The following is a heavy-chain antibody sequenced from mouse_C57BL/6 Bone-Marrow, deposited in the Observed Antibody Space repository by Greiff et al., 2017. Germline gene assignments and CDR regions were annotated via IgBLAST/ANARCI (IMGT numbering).Heavy chain of an antibody. CDR1: GFSLTSYG. Sequence: VQLQESGPGLVQPSQSLSITCTVSGFSLTSYGVHWVRQSPGKGLEWLGVIWSGGSTDYNAAFISRLSISKDNSKSQVFFKMNSLQADDTAIYYCARNGGTMITTGYAMDYWGQGTSVTVSS. CDR2: IWSGGST. D-gene: IGHD2-4*01. V-gene: IGHV2-2*01. J-gene: IGHJ4*01. CDR3: ARNGGTMITTGYAMDY.